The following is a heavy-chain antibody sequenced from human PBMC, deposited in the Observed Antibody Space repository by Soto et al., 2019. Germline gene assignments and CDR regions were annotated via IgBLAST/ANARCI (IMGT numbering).Heavy chain of an antibody. Sequence: SETLSLTCTVSGGSISSSSYYWGWIRQPPGKGLEWIGSIYYSGSTYYNPSLKSRVTISVDTSKNQFSLKLSSVTAADTAVYYCARRFWSGYSRFGYWGQGTQVTVSS. CDR3: ARRFWSGYSRFGY. CDR2: IYYSGST. J-gene: IGHJ4*02. V-gene: IGHV4-39*01. CDR1: GGSISSSSYY. D-gene: IGHD3-3*01.